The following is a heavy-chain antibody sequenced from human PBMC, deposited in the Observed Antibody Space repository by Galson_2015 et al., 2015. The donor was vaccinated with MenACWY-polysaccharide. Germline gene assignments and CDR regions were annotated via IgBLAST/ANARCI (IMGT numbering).Heavy chain of an antibody. V-gene: IGHV4-59*08. D-gene: IGHD5-18*01. CDR2: IRDTGSL. Sequence: ETLSLTCTVAGASISSHHWSWFRQPPGKGLEWIAYIRDTGSLNDNPSLKSRVTMSADKSNNQFSLRLISVTAADTAVYYCARLPTWGSRFGSFDYWGQGILVAVSS. J-gene: IGHJ4*02. CDR3: ARLPTWGSRFGSFDY. CDR1: GASISSHH.